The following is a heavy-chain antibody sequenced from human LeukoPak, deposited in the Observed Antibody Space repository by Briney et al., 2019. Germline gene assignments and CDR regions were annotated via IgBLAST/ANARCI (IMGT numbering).Heavy chain of an antibody. D-gene: IGHD3-10*01. CDR3: AKGSPGQRVPGVY. J-gene: IGHJ4*02. Sequence: GGSLRLSCAASGFTFSSYGIHWVRQAPGKGLEWVAFIRYDGSNKYYADSVKGRFTISRDNSKNTLYLQMNSLRAEDTAVYYCAKGSPGQRVPGVYWGQGTLVTVSS. CDR1: GFTFSSYG. V-gene: IGHV3-30*02. CDR2: IRYDGSNK.